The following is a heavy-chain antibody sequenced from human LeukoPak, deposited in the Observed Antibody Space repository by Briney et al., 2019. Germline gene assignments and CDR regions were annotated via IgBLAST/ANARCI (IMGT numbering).Heavy chain of an antibody. Sequence: GGSLRLSCAASGFTVSSNYMNWVRQAQGKGLEWVSVIYSGGSTNYADSVKGRFTISRDSSKNTLYLQMNSLRADDTAVYYCIYGYTLDFWGQGTLVTVSS. CDR1: GFTVSSNY. D-gene: IGHD5-18*01. CDR2: IYSGGST. J-gene: IGHJ4*02. CDR3: IYGYTLDF. V-gene: IGHV3-53*01.